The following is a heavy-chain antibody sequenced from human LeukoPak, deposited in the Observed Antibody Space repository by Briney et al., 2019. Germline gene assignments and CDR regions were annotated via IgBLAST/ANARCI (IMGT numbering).Heavy chain of an antibody. J-gene: IGHJ6*03. D-gene: IGHD3-22*01. CDR1: GFTFSSYD. CDR2: ISWNSGSI. CDR3: AKEGVHSSGDYLWDYMDV. Sequence: PGGSLRLSCAASGFTFSSYDMHWVRQAPGKGLEWVSGISWNSGSIGYADSVKGRFTISRDNAKNSLYLQMNSLRAEDMALYYCAKEGVHSSGDYLWDYMDVWGKGTTVTVSS. V-gene: IGHV3-9*03.